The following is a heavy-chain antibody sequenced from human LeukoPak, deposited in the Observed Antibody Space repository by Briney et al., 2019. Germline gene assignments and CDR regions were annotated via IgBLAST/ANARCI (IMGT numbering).Heavy chain of an antibody. V-gene: IGHV4-30-2*01. CDR2: VYHSGST. D-gene: IGHD5-12*01. Sequence: PSQTLSLTCAVSGGSISSGGYSWSWIRQPPGKGLEWIGYVYHSGSTYYNPSLKSRVTISVDRSKNQFSLKLSSVTAADTAVYYCAGVVATIGYYFDYWGQGTLVTVSS. J-gene: IGHJ4*02. CDR1: GGSISSGGYS. CDR3: AGVVATIGYYFDY.